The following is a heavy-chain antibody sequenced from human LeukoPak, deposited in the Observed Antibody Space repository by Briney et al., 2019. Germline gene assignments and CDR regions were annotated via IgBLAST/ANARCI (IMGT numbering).Heavy chain of an antibody. CDR3: ARTDCSGGSCRGAPFDP. CDR2: ISSSSSYI. Sequence: GGSLRLSCAASGFTFSSYSMNWVRQAPGKGLEWVSSISSSSSYIYYADSVKGRFTISRDNAKNSLYLQMNSLRAEDTAVYYCARTDCSGGSCRGAPFDPWGQGTLVTVSS. V-gene: IGHV3-21*01. D-gene: IGHD2-15*01. CDR1: GFTFSSYS. J-gene: IGHJ5*02.